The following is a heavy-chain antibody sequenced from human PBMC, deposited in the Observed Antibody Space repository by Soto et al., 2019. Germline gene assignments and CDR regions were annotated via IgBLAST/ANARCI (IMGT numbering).Heavy chain of an antibody. CDR2: ISDTGTRT. D-gene: IGHD4-4*01. Sequence: GSLRLSCVAAGFTFSSAAMNWVRQAPGKGLEWVSIISDTGTRTHYADSVKGRFTISRDNSKNTLYLDMNSLRAEDTAVYYCAKSLDIHYNNCLDRWGKGTLVTVSS. J-gene: IGHJ5*02. CDR1: GFTFSSAA. CDR3: AKSLDIHYNNCLDR. V-gene: IGHV3-23*01.